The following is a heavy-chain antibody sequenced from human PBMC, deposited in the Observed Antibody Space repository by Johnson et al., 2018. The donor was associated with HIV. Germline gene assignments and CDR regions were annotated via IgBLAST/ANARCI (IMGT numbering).Heavy chain of an antibody. D-gene: IGHD2/OR15-2a*01. V-gene: IGHV3-64*01. Sequence: EVQLVESGGGLVQPGGSLRLSCATSGFTLSNHAVHWVRQAPGKGLEYVSGISNDGVSTYYANSVKGRFTISRDNSKNTLYLKMGSMRIEDMAVYYCARETFADSTDLQIDTLDIWGQGTLVTVSS. CDR2: ISNDGVST. J-gene: IGHJ3*02. CDR3: ARETFADSTDLQIDTLDI. CDR1: GFTLSNHA.